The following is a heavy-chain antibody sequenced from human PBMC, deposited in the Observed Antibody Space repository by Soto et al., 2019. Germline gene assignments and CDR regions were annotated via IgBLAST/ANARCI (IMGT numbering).Heavy chain of an antibody. Sequence: LRLSCAASGFTFSSYSMNWVRQAPGKGLEWVSSISSSSNYIYYADSVKGRFTISRDNAKNSLYLQMNSLRAEDTAVYYCARHPERIAQIGWFDPWGQGTLVTVSS. CDR1: GFTFSSYS. CDR3: ARHPERIAQIGWFDP. J-gene: IGHJ5*02. V-gene: IGHV3-21*01. CDR2: ISSSSNYI. D-gene: IGHD6-13*01.